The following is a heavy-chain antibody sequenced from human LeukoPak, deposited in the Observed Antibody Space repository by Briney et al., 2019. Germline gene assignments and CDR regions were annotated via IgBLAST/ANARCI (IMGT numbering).Heavy chain of an antibody. D-gene: IGHD2-2*01. Sequence: PSETLSLTCAVSVGSISNYYWSWIRQPPGKGLEWIGYNHYSGSNNYNPSLKSRVTISSDTSKNQFSLKLSSVTAADTAVYYCVGEGYCTVTSCHYYFDSWGRGALVTVSS. CDR2: NHYSGSN. V-gene: IGHV4-59*01. CDR1: VGSISNYY. CDR3: VGEGYCTVTSCHYYFDS. J-gene: IGHJ4*02.